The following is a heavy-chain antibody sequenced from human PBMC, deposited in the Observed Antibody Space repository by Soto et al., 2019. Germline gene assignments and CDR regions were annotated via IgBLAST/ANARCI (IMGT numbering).Heavy chain of an antibody. D-gene: IGHD2-15*01. V-gene: IGHV1-69*13. CDR3: ARGPCSGGSCYLGFDY. J-gene: IGHJ4*02. CDR2: IIPIFGTA. CDR1: GGTFSSYA. Sequence: SVKVSCKASGGTFSSYAISWVRQAPGQGLEWMGGIIPIFGTANYAQKFQGRVTITADESTSTAYMELSSLRPEDTAVYYCARGPCSGGSCYLGFDYWGQGTLVTVSS.